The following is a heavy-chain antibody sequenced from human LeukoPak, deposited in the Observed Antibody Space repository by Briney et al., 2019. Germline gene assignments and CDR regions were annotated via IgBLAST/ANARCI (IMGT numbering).Heavy chain of an antibody. CDR2: INAGNGNT. CDR1: GYTFTSYA. CDR3: AYTSGSSGWPFDY. Sequence: GASVKVSCKASGYTFTSYAMHWVRQAPGQRLEWMGWINAGNGNTKYSQKFQGRVTITRDTSASTAYMELSGLRSEDTAVYYCAYTSGSSGWPFDYWGQGTLVTVSS. D-gene: IGHD6-19*01. J-gene: IGHJ4*02. V-gene: IGHV1-3*01.